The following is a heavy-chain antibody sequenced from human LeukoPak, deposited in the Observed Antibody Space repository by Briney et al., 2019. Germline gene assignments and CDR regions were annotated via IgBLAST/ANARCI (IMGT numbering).Heavy chain of an antibody. CDR3: VNSSPGGGWLVSGNFDY. D-gene: IGHD6-19*01. Sequence: SETLSLTCTVSGGSISSYYWSWIRQPPGKGLEWIGYIYYSGSTNYNPSLKSRVTISVDTSKNQFSLKLSSVTAADTAVYYCVNSSPGGGWLVSGNFDYWGQGTLVTVSS. CDR1: GGSISSYY. J-gene: IGHJ4*02. V-gene: IGHV4-59*08. CDR2: IYYSGST.